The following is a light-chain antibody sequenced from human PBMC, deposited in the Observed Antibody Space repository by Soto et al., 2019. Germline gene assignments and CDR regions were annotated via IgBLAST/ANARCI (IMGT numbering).Light chain of an antibody. CDR1: NTDVGGHHY. CDR3: GVYGRGGTLM. J-gene: IGLJ3*02. Sequence: QSALTQPASVSGSPGRSISISCTGTNTDVGGHHYVSWYQQNPGKSPKLVIYEVDNRPSNVSDRCSGSKRGNTASLTISGLQPEDDADYYWGVYGRGGTLMFGGGTQLTVL. V-gene: IGLV2-14*03. CDR2: EVD.